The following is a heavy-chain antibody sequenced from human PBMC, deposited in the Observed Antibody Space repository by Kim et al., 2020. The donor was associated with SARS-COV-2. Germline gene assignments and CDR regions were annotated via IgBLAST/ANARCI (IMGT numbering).Heavy chain of an antibody. CDR2: INHSGST. Sequence: SETLSLTCAVYGGSFSGYYWSWIRQPPGKGLEWIGEINHSGSTNYNPSLKSRVTISVDTSKNQFSLKLSSVTAADTAVYYCARGLGGARERAAAIRKGLDYWGQGTLVTVSS. V-gene: IGHV4-34*01. CDR3: ARGLGGARERAAAIRKGLDY. D-gene: IGHD6-13*01. J-gene: IGHJ4*02. CDR1: GGSFSGYY.